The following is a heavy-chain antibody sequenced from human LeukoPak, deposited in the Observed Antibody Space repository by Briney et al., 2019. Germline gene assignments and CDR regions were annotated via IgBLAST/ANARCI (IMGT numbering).Heavy chain of an antibody. V-gene: IGHV3-21*01. Sequence: PGGSLRLSHVASGFTFISSSMSWVRQAPGQGLEWVSSISASSNFISYADSVKGRFTISRDNAKKSLYLQMNSVRAEGTAVYYYARDPGYSSGWFDSWGQRALVTVSS. CDR1: GFTFISSS. CDR3: ARDPGYSSGWFDS. D-gene: IGHD6-19*01. CDR2: ISASSNFI. J-gene: IGHJ5*01.